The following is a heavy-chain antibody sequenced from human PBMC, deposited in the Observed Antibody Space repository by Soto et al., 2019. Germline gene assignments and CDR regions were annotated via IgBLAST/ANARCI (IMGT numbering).Heavy chain of an antibody. J-gene: IGHJ5*02. CDR1: GGSISSGGYY. V-gene: IGHV4-31*03. CDR3: ARGILAYCSRTSCGNWFDP. CDR2: IYYSGST. D-gene: IGHD2-2*01. Sequence: SETLSLTCTVSGGSISSGGYYWSWILQHPGKGLEWIGYIYYSGSTYYNPSLKSRVTTSVDTSKNQFSLKLSSVTAADTAVYYCARGILAYCSRTSCGNWFDPWGKGTLVTVS.